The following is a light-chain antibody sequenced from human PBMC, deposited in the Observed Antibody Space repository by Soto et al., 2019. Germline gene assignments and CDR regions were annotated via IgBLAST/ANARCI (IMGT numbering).Light chain of an antibody. V-gene: IGKV1-27*01. J-gene: IGKJ1*01. CDR1: QDIANF. CDR3: QKYNSPPRT. CDR2: AAS. Sequence: DIQMTQSPSSLSASVGDRVSITCRASQDIANFLAWYQQKPGKVPTLLIYAASILQSGVPSRSSGTASGTDFTLTISSLQPEDVATYYCQKYNSPPRTFGQGTKVEI.